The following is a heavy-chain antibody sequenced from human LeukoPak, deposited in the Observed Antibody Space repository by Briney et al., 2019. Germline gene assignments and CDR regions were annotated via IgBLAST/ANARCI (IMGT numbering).Heavy chain of an antibody. CDR3: ARAYYYYYMDV. Sequence: PSETLSLTCTVSGGSISSSSYYWGWIRQPPEKGLEWIGSIYYTGSTHYNPSLKSRVTISVDTSKNHFSLKLSSVTAADTAVYYCARAYYYYYMDVWGKGTTVTISS. CDR1: GGSISSSSYY. J-gene: IGHJ6*03. CDR2: IYYTGST. V-gene: IGHV4-39*07.